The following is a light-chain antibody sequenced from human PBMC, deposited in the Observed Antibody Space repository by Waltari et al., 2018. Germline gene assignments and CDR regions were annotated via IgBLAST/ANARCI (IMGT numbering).Light chain of an antibody. CDR2: FNSDGSH. V-gene: IGLV4-69*01. CDR3: QTGGHGTWV. CDR1: SGHSSNI. J-gene: IGLJ3*02. Sequence: QLVLTQSPSASASLGASVKPTCTLSSGHSSNILAWHQQQPEKGPRYLMKFNSDGSHRKGDEVPDRFSGSSSGAERYLTISSLQSEDEADYYCQTGGHGTWVFGGGTKLTVL.